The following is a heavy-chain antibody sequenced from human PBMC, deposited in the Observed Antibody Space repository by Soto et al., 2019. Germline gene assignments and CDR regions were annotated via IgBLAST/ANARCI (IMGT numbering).Heavy chain of an antibody. CDR2: ISGSGGST. CDR1: GFTFSSYA. D-gene: IGHD1-26*01. CDR3: VITLRATTVAADDY. V-gene: IGHV3-23*01. Sequence: GGSLRLSCAASGFTFSSYAMSWVRPAPGKGREWVSAISGSGGSTYYADSVKGRFTISRDNSKNTLYLQMNSLRAEDTAVSYCVITLRATTVAADDYWGQGTLVTVSS. J-gene: IGHJ4*02.